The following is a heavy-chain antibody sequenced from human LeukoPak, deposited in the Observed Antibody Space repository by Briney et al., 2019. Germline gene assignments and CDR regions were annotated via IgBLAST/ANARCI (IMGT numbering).Heavy chain of an antibody. V-gene: IGHV4-34*01. J-gene: IGHJ3*02. CDR1: GGSFSGYY. CDR3: ARGLMTVGATRTGAFDI. Sequence: PSEPLSLTCAVYGGSFSGYYWSWIRQPPGKGLEWIGEINHSGSTNYNPSLKSRVTISVDTSKNQFSLKLSSVTAADTAVYYCARGLMTVGATRTGAFDIWGQGTMVTVSS. CDR2: INHSGST. D-gene: IGHD1-26*01.